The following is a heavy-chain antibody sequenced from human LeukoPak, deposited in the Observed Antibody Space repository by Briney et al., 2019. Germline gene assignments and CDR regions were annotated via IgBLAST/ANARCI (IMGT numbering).Heavy chain of an antibody. D-gene: IGHD3-22*01. Sequence: ASVKVSCKASGYTFTSYDINWVRQATGQGLEWMGWMNPNSGNTGYAQKFQGRVTMTRNTSISTAYMELSSLRSEDTAVYYCARQRDYDSSGYTDYWGQGTLVSVSS. J-gene: IGHJ4*02. V-gene: IGHV1-8*01. CDR3: ARQRDYDSSGYTDY. CDR2: MNPNSGNT. CDR1: GYTFTSYD.